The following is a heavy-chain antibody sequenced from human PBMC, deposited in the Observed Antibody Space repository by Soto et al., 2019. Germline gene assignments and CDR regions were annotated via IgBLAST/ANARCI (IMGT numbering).Heavy chain of an antibody. D-gene: IGHD4-17*01. J-gene: IGHJ4*02. Sequence: PGGSLRLSCAASGFTFSNAWMNWVRQAPGKGLEWVSAISGSGGSTYYADSVKGRFTISRDNSKNTLYLQMNSLRAEDTAVYYCAKVTTVVTPLDHDYWGQGSLVTVSS. CDR3: AKVTTVVTPLDHDY. CDR1: GFTFSNAW. CDR2: ISGSGGST. V-gene: IGHV3-23*01.